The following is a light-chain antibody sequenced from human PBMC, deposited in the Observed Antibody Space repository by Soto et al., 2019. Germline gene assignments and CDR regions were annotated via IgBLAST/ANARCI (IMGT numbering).Light chain of an antibody. CDR3: ATWDDSLNGYV. CDR1: GSNIGRNT. V-gene: IGLV1-44*01. J-gene: IGLJ1*01. CDR2: TNN. Sequence: QSVLTQPPSASGTPGQRITISCSGSGSNIGRNTVTWYQQLPGTAPKLLIYTNNQRPSGVPDRFSGSRSGTSASLAISGLQSGDEADYYCATWDDSLNGYVFGTGTRSPS.